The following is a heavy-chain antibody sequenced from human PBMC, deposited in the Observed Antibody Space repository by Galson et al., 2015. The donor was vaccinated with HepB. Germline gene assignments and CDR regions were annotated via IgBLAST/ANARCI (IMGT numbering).Heavy chain of an antibody. J-gene: IGHJ5*02. Sequence: SLRLSCAASGFTFSSYWMTWVRQAPGKGLEWVAGINHDGSEKYSVDSVRGRFTISRDNTNNSLYLEMNSVRVDDAAVYYCARVRSGYFRSGFDPWGQGTLVTVSS. CDR3: ARVRSGYFRSGFDP. D-gene: IGHD3-22*01. V-gene: IGHV3-7*01. CDR1: GFTFSSYW. CDR2: INHDGSEK.